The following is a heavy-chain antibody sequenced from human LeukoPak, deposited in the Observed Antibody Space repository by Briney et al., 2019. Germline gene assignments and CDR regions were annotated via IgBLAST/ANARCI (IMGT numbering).Heavy chain of an antibody. J-gene: IGHJ6*02. CDR1: GYTFTSYY. D-gene: IGHD3-22*01. Sequence: ASVKVSCKASGYTFTSYYMHWVRQAPGQGLEWMGIINPSGGSRSYAQKFQGRVTMTRDTSTSTVYMELSSLRSEDTAVYYCARDFLPNYYNSSGGYGMDVWGQGTTVTVSS. V-gene: IGHV1-46*01. CDR2: INPSGGSR. CDR3: ARDFLPNYYNSSGGYGMDV.